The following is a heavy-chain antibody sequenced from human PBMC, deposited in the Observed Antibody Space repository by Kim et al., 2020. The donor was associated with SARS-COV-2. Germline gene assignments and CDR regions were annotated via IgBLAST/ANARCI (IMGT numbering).Heavy chain of an antibody. Sequence: SETLSLTCAVYGGSFSGYYWSWIRQPPGKGLEWIGEINHSGSTNYNPSLKSRVTISVDTSKNQFSLKLSSVTAADTAVYYCARGRGGTTVVTVGVGYYY. D-gene: IGHD4-17*01. CDR2: INHSGST. J-gene: IGHJ6*01. CDR3: ARGRGGTTVVTVGVGYYY. V-gene: IGHV4-34*01. CDR1: GGSFSGYY.